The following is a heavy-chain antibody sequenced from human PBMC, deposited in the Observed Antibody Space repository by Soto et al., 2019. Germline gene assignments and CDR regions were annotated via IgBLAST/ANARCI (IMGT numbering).Heavy chain of an antibody. CDR2: IDPSDSYA. V-gene: IGHV5-10-1*01. J-gene: IGHJ6*02. CDR1: GNNFPDYC. Sequence: ASRQVTGKGLGNNFPDYCMTWLSQMPRKGLEWMGRIDPSDSYANYSPSFQGHVTFSADKSISTAYLQWSSPRASDTAMYYWARHKAFYYDSSGAWGQGTTVHVS. D-gene: IGHD3-22*01. CDR3: ARHKAFYYDSSGA.